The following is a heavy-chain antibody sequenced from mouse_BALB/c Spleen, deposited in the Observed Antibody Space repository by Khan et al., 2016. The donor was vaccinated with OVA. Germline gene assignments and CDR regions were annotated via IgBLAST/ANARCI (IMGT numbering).Heavy chain of an antibody. J-gene: IGHJ2*01. CDR1: GYSITSDYA. D-gene: IGHD1-1*01. V-gene: IGHV3-2*02. CDR3: ARSVTITTVVATDFDY. CDR2: ISYSGRT. Sequence: EVQLVESGPGPVNPSQSLSLTCTVTGYSITSDYAWNWIRQFPGNKLEWMGYISYSGRTSYNPSLKSRISITRDTSKNQVFLQLNSVTTEDTATYFCARSVTITTVVATDFDYWGQGITLTVSS.